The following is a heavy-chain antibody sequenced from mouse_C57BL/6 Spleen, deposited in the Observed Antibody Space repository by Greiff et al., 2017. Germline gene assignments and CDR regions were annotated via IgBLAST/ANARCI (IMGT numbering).Heavy chain of an antibody. J-gene: IGHJ3*01. CDR3: AKREIYYDYAFAY. Sequence: VQLQQSGPGLVAPSQSLSITCTVSGFSLTSYGVDWVRQPPGKGLEWLGVIWGGGSTYYNSALVSRLSISKDNSKSQVFLNMNSLQTDDTAMYYGAKREIYYDYAFAYWGQGTLVTVSA. D-gene: IGHD2-4*01. CDR2: IWGGGST. CDR1: GFSLTSYG. V-gene: IGHV2-9*01.